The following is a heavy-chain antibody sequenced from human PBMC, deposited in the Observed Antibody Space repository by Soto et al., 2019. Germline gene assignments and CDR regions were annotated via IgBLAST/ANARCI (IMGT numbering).Heavy chain of an antibody. CDR3: AISGELYSSSSGYFDY. CDR2: INHSGST. D-gene: IGHD6-6*01. J-gene: IGHJ4*02. CDR1: GGSFSGYY. V-gene: IGHV4-34*01. Sequence: SETLSLTCAVYGGSFSGYYWSWMRQPPGKGLEWIGEINHSGSTNYNPSLKSRVTISVDTSKNQFSLKLSSVTAADTAVYYCAISGELYSSSSGYFDYWGQGTLVTVSS.